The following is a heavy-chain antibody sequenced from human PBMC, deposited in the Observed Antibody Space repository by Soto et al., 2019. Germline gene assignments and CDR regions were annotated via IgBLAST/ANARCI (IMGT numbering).Heavy chain of an antibody. CDR2: ISGSGDYT. D-gene: IGHD1-1*01. Sequence: HPGGSLRLSCAASGFTFNNYALSWVRQAPGKGLEWVSAISGSGDYTYYADSVKGRFTISRDNSKHTLYLQMNGLRAEDTAIYYCAKGRVQYGWLDPWGQRTRVTVSS. CDR1: GFTFNNYA. V-gene: IGHV3-23*01. J-gene: IGHJ5*02. CDR3: AKGRVQYGWLDP.